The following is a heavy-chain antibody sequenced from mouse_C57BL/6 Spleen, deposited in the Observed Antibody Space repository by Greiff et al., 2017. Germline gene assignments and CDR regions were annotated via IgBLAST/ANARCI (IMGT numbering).Heavy chain of an antibody. CDR2: IYPGGGYT. J-gene: IGHJ2*01. Sequence: QVQLQQSGAELVRPGTSVKMSCKASGYTFTNYWTGWAKQRPGHGLEWIGDIYPGGGYTNYNEKFKGKATLTADKSSNTAYMQFSSLTSEDSAIYYCARRGTTTYYFDYWGQGTTLTVSS. D-gene: IGHD1-1*01. CDR3: ARRGTTTYYFDY. V-gene: IGHV1-63*01. CDR1: GYTFTNYW.